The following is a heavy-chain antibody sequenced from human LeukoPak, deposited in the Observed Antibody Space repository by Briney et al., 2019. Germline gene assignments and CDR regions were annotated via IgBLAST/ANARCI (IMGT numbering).Heavy chain of an antibody. V-gene: IGHV4-38-2*02. D-gene: IGHD3-22*01. J-gene: IGHJ4*02. CDR1: GYSISSGYY. Sequence: PSETLSLTCTVSGYSISSGYYWGWIRPPPGKGLEWIGSIYHSGSTYYNPSLKSRVTISVDTSKNQFSLKLSSVTAADTAVYYCARELSYYYDSSGPLDYWGQGTLVTVSS. CDR3: ARELSYYYDSSGPLDY. CDR2: IYHSGST.